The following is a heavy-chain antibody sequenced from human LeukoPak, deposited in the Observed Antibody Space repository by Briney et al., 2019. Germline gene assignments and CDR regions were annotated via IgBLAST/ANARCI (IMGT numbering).Heavy chain of an antibody. Sequence: PVGSLRLSCAASGFTFSRYAMHWVRQAPGKGLEYVSAISTNGGSTYYASSVKGRFTISRDNSKNTLYLQMVNLRPEDMAVYYCARGNDSSGYYYFFDYWGQGTLVTVSS. J-gene: IGHJ4*02. CDR1: GFTFSRYA. D-gene: IGHD3-22*01. V-gene: IGHV3-64*01. CDR3: ARGNDSSGYYYFFDY. CDR2: ISTNGGST.